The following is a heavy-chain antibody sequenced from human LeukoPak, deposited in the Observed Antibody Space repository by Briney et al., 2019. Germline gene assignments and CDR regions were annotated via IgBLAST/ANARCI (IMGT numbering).Heavy chain of an antibody. CDR1: GGSISSYY. V-gene: IGHV4-59*01. D-gene: IGHD4-23*01. Sequence: SETLSLTCTVSGGSISSYYCGWIRQPPGKGLEWVGYTYYSGSTDYNPSLKSRVTISVDTSKNQFSLRLSSVTAADTAMYYCAREGTTVITRRYFDLWGRGTLVTVSS. J-gene: IGHJ2*01. CDR2: TYYSGST. CDR3: AREGTTVITRRYFDL.